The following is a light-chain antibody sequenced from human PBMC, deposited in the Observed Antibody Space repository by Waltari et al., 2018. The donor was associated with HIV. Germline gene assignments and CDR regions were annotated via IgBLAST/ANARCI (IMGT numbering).Light chain of an antibody. CDR1: ALPTQF. CDR2: KDS. J-gene: IGLJ3*02. Sequence: SYALTPPPSVSVSPGQTARLTCSGDALPTQFAYWYQQKPGQAPVLVIYKDSERPSGIPGRFSGSSSGITVTLTISGVQAEDEADYYCQSADSSGTYWVFGGGTKLTVL. CDR3: QSADSSGTYWV. V-gene: IGLV3-25*03.